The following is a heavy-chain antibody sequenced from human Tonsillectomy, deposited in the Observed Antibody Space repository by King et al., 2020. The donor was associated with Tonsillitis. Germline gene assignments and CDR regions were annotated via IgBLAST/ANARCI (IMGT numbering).Heavy chain of an antibody. CDR2: INPSGGIT. CDR3: ASSIFGVADYYFDY. J-gene: IGHJ4*02. CDR1: GYTFTNYY. V-gene: IGHV1-46*03. D-gene: IGHD3-3*01. Sequence: VQLVESGAEVKKPGGSVKLSCEASGYTFTNYYMHWVRQAPGQGLEWMGIINPSGGITSYAQKFQGRVTMAKDTSTSTVYMELSSLRSEDTAVYYCASSIFGVADYYFDYWGQGTLVTVSS.